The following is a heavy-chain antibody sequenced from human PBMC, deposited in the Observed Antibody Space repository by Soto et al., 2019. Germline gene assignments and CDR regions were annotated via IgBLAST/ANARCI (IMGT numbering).Heavy chain of an antibody. D-gene: IGHD3-22*01. CDR3: HRESTWLLLSDY. J-gene: IGHJ4*02. CDR2: IYYTGNT. V-gene: IGHV4-39*02. Sequence: QLQLQESGPGLVKPSETLSLTCTVSGGSISNSNYYWGWIRQPPGKGLEWIGSIYYTGNTYYTPSVKRGVAVSVDTSNNQFASRMGSLTAADTAVYFWHRESTWLLLSDYCGQGIQVRVAS. CDR1: GGSISNSNYY.